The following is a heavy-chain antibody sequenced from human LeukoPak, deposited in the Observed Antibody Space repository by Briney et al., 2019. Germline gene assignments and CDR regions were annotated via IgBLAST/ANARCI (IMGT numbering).Heavy chain of an antibody. CDR2: IYSGGST. D-gene: IGHD2-15*01. Sequence: SCKVSGYTLTELSMHWVRQAPGKGLEWVSIIYSGGSTYYADSVGGRFTISRDSSQNTLYLQMNGLRAEDTAVYYCVTLPTGDYWGQGTLVTVSS. V-gene: IGHV3-53*01. J-gene: IGHJ4*02. CDR1: GYTLTELS. CDR3: VTLPTGDY.